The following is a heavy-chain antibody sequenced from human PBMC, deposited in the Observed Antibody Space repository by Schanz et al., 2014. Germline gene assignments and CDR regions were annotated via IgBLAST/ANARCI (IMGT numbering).Heavy chain of an antibody. J-gene: IGHJ3*02. CDR1: GYAFSDYG. CDR2: ISPYTGNT. D-gene: IGHD5-18*01. Sequence: QVQLEQSGAEVKKPGASVKVSCKTSGYAFSDYGITWVRQAPGQGLQWMGWISPYTGNTNYAQTLQGRITLTTDTATSTAYMELRSLRADDTALYYCTRGGYSYALSAFDIWGQGTMVTVSS. CDR3: TRGGYSYALSAFDI. V-gene: IGHV1-18*01.